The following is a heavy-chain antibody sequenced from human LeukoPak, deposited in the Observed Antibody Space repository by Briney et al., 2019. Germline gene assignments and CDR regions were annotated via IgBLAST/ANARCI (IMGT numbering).Heavy chain of an antibody. CDR2: ISYDGSNK. CDR3: ARGEGVWLSTARY. CDR1: GFTFSSYG. Sequence: GRSLRLSCAASGFTFSSYGMHWVRQAPGKGLEWVAVISYDGSNKYYADSVKGRFTISRDNSKNTLYLQMNSLRAEDTAVYYCARGEGVWLSTARYWGQGTLVTVSS. D-gene: IGHD3-9*01. J-gene: IGHJ4*02. V-gene: IGHV3-30*03.